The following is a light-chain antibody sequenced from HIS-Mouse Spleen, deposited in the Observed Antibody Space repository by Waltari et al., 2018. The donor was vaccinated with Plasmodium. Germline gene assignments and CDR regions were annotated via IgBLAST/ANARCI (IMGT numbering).Light chain of an antibody. Sequence: SYELTQPPSVSVSPGQTARITCSGDELPNAYASWFQQKPGQDPVPGIYKDIERASGIPSRFSGASSGTTATLTISGVQAEDEADYYCQSADSSGTYQVFCGGTKLTVL. CDR2: KDI. CDR3: QSADSSGTYQV. J-gene: IGLJ2*01. CDR1: ELPNAY. V-gene: IGLV3-25*03.